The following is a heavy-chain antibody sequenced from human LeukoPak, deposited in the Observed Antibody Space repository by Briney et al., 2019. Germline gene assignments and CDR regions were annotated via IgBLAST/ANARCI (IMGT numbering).Heavy chain of an antibody. CDR3: ARYFLFTNSWYSGAFDI. V-gene: IGHV3-7*01. CDR1: GFTFSSYA. CDR2: IKQDGSEK. J-gene: IGHJ3*02. D-gene: IGHD6-13*01. Sequence: GGSLRLSCAASGFTFSSYAMYWVRQAPGKGLEWVANIKQDGSEKYYVDSVKGRFTISRDNAKNSLYLQMNSLRAEDTAVYYCARYFLFTNSWYSGAFDIWGQGTMVTVSS.